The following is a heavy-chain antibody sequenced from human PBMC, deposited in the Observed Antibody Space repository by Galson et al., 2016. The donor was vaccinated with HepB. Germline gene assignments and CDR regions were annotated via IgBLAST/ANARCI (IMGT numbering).Heavy chain of an antibody. V-gene: IGHV4-59*08. CDR2: INYSWNT. CDR3: ARRSTNYYFGMDV. Sequence: SETLSLTCSVSGGSISSHFWSWIRQTPGKGLEWLGYINYSWNTYYDPSLKSRVTMSVDTSKNQFSLKLNSVTAADTAVYYCARRSTNYYFGMDVWGQGTTVTVSS. J-gene: IGHJ6*02. CDR1: GGSISSHF.